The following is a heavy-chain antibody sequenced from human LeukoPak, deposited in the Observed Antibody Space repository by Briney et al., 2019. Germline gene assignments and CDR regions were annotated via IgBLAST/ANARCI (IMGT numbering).Heavy chain of an antibody. CDR3: ARDDGSYSRSPGFDY. D-gene: IGHD1-26*01. CDR1: GFTFRKYN. CDR2: ISSGSSYI. Sequence: GGSLRLSCAASGFTFRKYNMNWVRQAPGKGLEWVSAISSGSSYIYYADSVKGRFTISRDNAKNSLYLQMNSLRAEDTAVYYCARDDGSYSRSPGFDYWGQGTLVTVSS. J-gene: IGHJ4*02. V-gene: IGHV3-21*01.